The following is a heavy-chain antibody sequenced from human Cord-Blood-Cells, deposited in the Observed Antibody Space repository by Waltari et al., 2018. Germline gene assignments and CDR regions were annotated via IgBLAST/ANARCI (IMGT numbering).Heavy chain of an antibody. CDR3: ALGRGYDDAFAI. Sequence: QVQLVQSGAEVKKPGASVKVSCKVCGYTLTELSMHWVRQAPGKGLEWMGGFDPEDGETIYAQKFQGRVTMTEDTYTDTTYMELSSLRSEDTAVYYCALGRGYDDAFAIWGQGTMVTVSS. CDR2: FDPEDGET. D-gene: IGHD5-12*01. V-gene: IGHV1-24*01. CDR1: GYTLTELS. J-gene: IGHJ3*02.